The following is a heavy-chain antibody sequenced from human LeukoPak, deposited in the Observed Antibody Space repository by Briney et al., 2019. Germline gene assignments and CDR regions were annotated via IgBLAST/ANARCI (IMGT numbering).Heavy chain of an antibody. J-gene: IGHJ4*02. Sequence: PGGSLRLSCAASGFTFSSYAMSWVRQAPGKGLEWVSGISGSGGTTYYADSVKGRFTVSRDNSKNTLYLQMNSLRAEDTAVYYCAKGNLVIVPAAIGYWGQGTLVTVSS. CDR3: AKGNLVIVPAAIGY. CDR1: GFTFSSYA. D-gene: IGHD2-2*01. CDR2: ISGSGGTT. V-gene: IGHV3-23*01.